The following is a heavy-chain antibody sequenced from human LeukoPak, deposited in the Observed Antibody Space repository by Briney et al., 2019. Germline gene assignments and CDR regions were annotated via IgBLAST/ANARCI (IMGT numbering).Heavy chain of an antibody. V-gene: IGHV4-38-2*02. CDR3: ARDGTDYYDSSGYSSNWFDP. CDR1: GYSISSGHY. CDR2: IDHSGST. D-gene: IGHD3-22*01. J-gene: IGHJ5*02. Sequence: SETLSLTCSVSGYSISSGHYWGWIRQPPGKGLEWIGSIDHSGSTYYNPSLKSRVTISVDTSKNQFSLKLSSVTAADTAVYYCARDGTDYYDSSGYSSNWFDPWGQGTLVTVSS.